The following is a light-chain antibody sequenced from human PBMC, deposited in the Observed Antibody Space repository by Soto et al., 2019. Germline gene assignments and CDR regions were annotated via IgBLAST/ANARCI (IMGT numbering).Light chain of an antibody. J-gene: IGLJ1*01. CDR2: DVV. CDR3: GSSTPTKPSLYV. V-gene: IGLV2-14*03. CDR1: SSDIGAYNY. Sequence: QSVLTQPASVSGSPGQSVTISCTGSSSDIGAYNYVAWYQHYPGRAPKLLIYDVVNRPSGVSNRFSGSKSGDTASLTISGLQVEDEADYYCGSSTPTKPSLYVFGTGTKVTVL.